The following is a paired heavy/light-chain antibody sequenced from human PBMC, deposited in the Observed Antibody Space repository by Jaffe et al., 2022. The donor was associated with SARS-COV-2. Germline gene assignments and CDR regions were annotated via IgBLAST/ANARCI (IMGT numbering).Heavy chain of an antibody. V-gene: IGHV3-23*01. D-gene: IGHD1-1*01. CDR3: AKDGRYKGVAEYFHH. CDR2: ISGSGTTT. Sequence: EVQLLESGGGLVQPGGSLRLSCAASGFTFSSYAMSWVRQAPGKGLEWVSVISGSGTTTYYADSVMGRFTVSRGISKNTLYLQMNSLRAEDTAIYYCAKDGRYKGVAEYFHHWGQGTRVTVSP. CDR1: GFTFSSYA. J-gene: IGHJ1*01.
Light chain of an antibody. Sequence: DIQMTQSPSTLSASVGDRVTITCRASESISSWLAWYQQKPGQAPKILIYKASSLESGVPSRFSGSGSGTEFTLTISSLQPDDFATYYCQQYLSFPRTFGQGTTVDMK. CDR3: QQYLSFPRT. J-gene: IGKJ1*01. V-gene: IGKV1-5*03. CDR1: ESISSW. CDR2: KAS.